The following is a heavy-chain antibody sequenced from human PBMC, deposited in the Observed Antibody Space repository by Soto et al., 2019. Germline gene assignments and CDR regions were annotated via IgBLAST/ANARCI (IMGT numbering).Heavy chain of an antibody. CDR2: IKSRAAGGAI. CDR1: GFSFRDAW. Sequence: EVQMVESGGGLVKPGGSLRLSCAVSGFSFRDAWMNWVRQAPGKGLEWVGRIKSRAAGGAIDYAAPVKGRFTISRDDSEDTLYLQINSLKSGDTAMYYCTLDGCFGGLVVVFNLWGQGTMLSVSS. V-gene: IGHV3-15*05. J-gene: IGHJ3*01. D-gene: IGHD3-10*01. CDR3: TLDGCFGGLVVVFNL.